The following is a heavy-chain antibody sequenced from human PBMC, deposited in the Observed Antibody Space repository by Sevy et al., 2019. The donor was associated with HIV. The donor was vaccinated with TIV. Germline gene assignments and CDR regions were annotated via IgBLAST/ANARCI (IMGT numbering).Heavy chain of an antibody. CDR1: GFTFSYYY. V-gene: IGHV3-49*04. Sequence: GGSLRLSCAASGFTFSYYYMSGVRQAPGKGLEWVGFIRNKANGGTTEYTTSVKGRFTISRDDSKSITYLQMKSLKTEDTAVYYCSTTIFGVVIMSYYYYGMDVWGQGTTVTVSS. CDR2: IRNKANGGTT. J-gene: IGHJ6*02. CDR3: STTIFGVVIMSYYYYGMDV. D-gene: IGHD3-3*01.